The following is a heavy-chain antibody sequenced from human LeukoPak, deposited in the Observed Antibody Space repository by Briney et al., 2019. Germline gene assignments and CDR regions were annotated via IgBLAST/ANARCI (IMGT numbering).Heavy chain of an antibody. CDR3: ARAYYYYYYMDV. CDR1: GYSFTSYG. CDR2: ISAYNGNT. Sequence: ASVKVSCKASGYSFTSYGISWVRQAPGQGLEWMGWISAYNGNTNYAQKLQGRVTMTSDTSTSTAYMELRSLRSDDTAVYYCARAYYYYYYMDVWGKGTTVTVSS. D-gene: IGHD2-21*01. V-gene: IGHV1-18*01. J-gene: IGHJ6*03.